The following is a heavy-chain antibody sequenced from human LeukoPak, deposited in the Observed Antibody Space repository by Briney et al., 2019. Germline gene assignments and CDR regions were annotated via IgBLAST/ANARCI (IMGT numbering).Heavy chain of an antibody. J-gene: IGHJ2*01. Sequence: KSSETLSLTCTVSGGSISSSSYYWGWIRQPPGKGLEWIGSIYYSGSTYYNPSLKSRVTISVDTSKNQFSLKLSSVTAADTAVYYCARHKAVIPSLHWYFDLWGRGTLVTVSS. CDR1: GGSISSSSYY. CDR3: ARHKAVIPSLHWYFDL. CDR2: IYYSGST. V-gene: IGHV4-39*01. D-gene: IGHD2-21*01.